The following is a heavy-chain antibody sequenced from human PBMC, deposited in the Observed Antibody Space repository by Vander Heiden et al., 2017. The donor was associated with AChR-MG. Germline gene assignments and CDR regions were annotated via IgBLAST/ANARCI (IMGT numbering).Heavy chain of an antibody. CDR2: ISGSSGTI. CDR1: GFTFSSYS. Sequence: EVQLVESGGGLVQPGGSLRLSCEASGFTFSSYSMNWVRQAPGTGLEWVSYISGSSGTIDDADSVKGRFTISRDNAKNSLYMKMNSLRDEDTAVYYGARDANWFDPWGQGTLVTASS. J-gene: IGHJ5*02. V-gene: IGHV3-48*02. CDR3: ARDANWFDP.